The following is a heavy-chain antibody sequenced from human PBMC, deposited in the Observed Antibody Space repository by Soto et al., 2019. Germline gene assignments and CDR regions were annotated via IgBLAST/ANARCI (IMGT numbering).Heavy chain of an antibody. D-gene: IGHD3-22*01. CDR3: AKDAPGSGWLSDY. Sequence: GSLRLSCAASGFTFSIYAISWVRQAPGKVLEWVSTITGNGGTSYADFVRGRFTISRDNSKNTLYLQMNSLRPEDTAVYYCAKDAPGSGWLSDYWGQGXLVTVYS. J-gene: IGHJ4*02. CDR1: GFTFSIYA. V-gene: IGHV3-23*01. CDR2: ITGNGGT.